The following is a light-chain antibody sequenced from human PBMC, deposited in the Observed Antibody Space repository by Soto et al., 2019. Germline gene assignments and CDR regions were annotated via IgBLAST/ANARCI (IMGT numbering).Light chain of an antibody. J-gene: IGKJ4*01. CDR3: QQFQSYALT. CDR2: DAS. Sequence: AIQLTQSPSSLSASVGDRVTITCRASQGISSALAWYQHKPGRAPRLRSYDASSLQSGVSSRFSGSGSGTDFTLTISSLQPEAFATYYGQQFQSYALTFGGGTKLESK. CDR1: QGISSA. V-gene: IGKV1-13*02.